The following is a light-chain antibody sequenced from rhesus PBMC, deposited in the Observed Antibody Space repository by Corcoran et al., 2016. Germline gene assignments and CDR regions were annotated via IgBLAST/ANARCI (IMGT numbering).Light chain of an antibody. CDR1: QGISSY. V-gene: IGKV1-28*02. CDR3: QQYKSYPRT. CDR2: AAT. J-gene: IGKJ1*01. Sequence: DIQMTQSPSSLSASVGDTVTITCRASQGISSYLNWFQQKPGKAPKLLIDAATTLQSGVPSRFSGRGSGTDFTLTISSLQPEDCATYYCQQYKSYPRTFGQGTKVEIK.